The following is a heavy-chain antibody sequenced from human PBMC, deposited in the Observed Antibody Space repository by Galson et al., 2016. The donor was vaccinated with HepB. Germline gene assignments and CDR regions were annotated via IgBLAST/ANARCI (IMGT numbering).Heavy chain of an antibody. CDR3: VRDVGRMVEGNGMDV. Sequence: SLRLSCAASGFTLSSYGIHWVRQAPGKGLEWVAVIWYDGSDKYYADPVKGRFTISRDNSKNTLNLQMNSLRAEDTAVYYCVRDVGRMVEGNGMDVWGQGTPVTVSS. V-gene: IGHV3-33*01. CDR2: IWYDGSDK. D-gene: IGHD2-15*01. J-gene: IGHJ6*02. CDR1: GFTLSSYG.